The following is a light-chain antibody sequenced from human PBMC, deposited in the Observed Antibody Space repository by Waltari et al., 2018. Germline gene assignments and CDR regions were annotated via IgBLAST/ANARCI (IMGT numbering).Light chain of an antibody. Sequence: QSALTQPASESGSPGQSITISCTGTSSDVGSYNLVSWYQHHPGTAPKLMIYEVTKRPSGVSNRFSGSKSGNTASLTISGLQAEDEGDYYCCSYAGSSSWVVFGGGTKLTVL. CDR3: CSYAGSSSWVV. J-gene: IGLJ2*01. V-gene: IGLV2-23*02. CDR1: SSDVGSYNL. CDR2: EVT.